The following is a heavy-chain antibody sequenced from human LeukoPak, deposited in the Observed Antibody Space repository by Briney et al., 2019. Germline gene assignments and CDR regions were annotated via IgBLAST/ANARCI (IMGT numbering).Heavy chain of an antibody. CDR2: FDPEDGET. V-gene: IGHV1-24*01. CDR3: ATITRLWFGGLLALDY. D-gene: IGHD3-10*01. J-gene: IGHJ4*02. Sequence: AASVKVSCKVSGYTLTELSMRWVRQAPGKGLEWMGGFDPEDGETIYAQKFQGRVTMTEDTSTDTAYMELSSLRSEDTAVYYCATITRLWFGGLLALDYWGQGTLVTVSS. CDR1: GYTLTELS.